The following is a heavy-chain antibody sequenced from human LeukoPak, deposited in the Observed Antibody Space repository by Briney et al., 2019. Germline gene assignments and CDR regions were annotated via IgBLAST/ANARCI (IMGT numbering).Heavy chain of an antibody. CDR2: ISSSGSTI. Sequence: GGSLRLSCAASGFTFSDYYMSWIRQAPGKGLEWVSYISSSGSTIYYADSVKGRFTISRDNSKNTLYLQMNSLRAEDTAVYYCAREQRYNWNYSPAFDYWGQGTLVTVSS. J-gene: IGHJ4*02. D-gene: IGHD1-7*01. V-gene: IGHV3-11*04. CDR1: GFTFSDYY. CDR3: AREQRYNWNYSPAFDY.